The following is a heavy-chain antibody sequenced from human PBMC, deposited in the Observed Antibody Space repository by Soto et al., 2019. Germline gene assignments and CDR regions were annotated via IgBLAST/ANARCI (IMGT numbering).Heavy chain of an antibody. CDR2: IYYSGST. V-gene: IGHV4-39*02. CDR3: ARDYYDSSGFDY. J-gene: IGHJ4*02. D-gene: IGHD3-22*01. CDR1: GGSISSSSYY. Sequence: QLQLQESGPGLVKPSETLSLTCTVSGGSISSSSYYWGWIRQFPGKGLEWIGSIYYSGSTYYNPSLKSRVTISVDTSKNQFSLKLRSVTVADTAVYYCARDYYDSSGFDYWGQGTLVTVSS.